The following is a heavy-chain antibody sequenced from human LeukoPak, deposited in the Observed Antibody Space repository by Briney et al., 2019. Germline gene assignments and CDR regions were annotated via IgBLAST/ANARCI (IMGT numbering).Heavy chain of an antibody. D-gene: IGHD3-10*01. V-gene: IGHV3-74*01. CDR2: INSDGSST. J-gene: IGHJ4*02. CDR1: GFTFSSYG. Sequence: PRGSLRLSCAASGFTFSSYGMHWVRQAPGKGLVWVSRINSDGSSTSYADSVKGRFTISRDNAKNTLYLQMNSLRAEDTAVYYCARDRNPFGSGSRIDYWGQGTLVTVSS. CDR3: ARDRNPFGSGSRIDY.